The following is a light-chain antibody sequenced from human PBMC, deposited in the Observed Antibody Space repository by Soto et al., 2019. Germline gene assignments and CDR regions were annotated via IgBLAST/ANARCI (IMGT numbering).Light chain of an antibody. Sequence: DIQLTQSPSSLSASVGDRVTITCWTNQDIHKYLGWYQQKPGSAPKSLKYETSTLQSGGPSRFAGAASGTRFTLTISSLQPEDLGTSYCLQCDTYPVLFGGGTTV. V-gene: IGKV1-16*01. CDR1: QDIHKY. CDR3: LQCDTYPVL. CDR2: ETS. J-gene: IGKJ4*01.